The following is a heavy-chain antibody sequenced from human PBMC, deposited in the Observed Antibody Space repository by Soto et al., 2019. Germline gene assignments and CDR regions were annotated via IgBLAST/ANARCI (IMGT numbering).Heavy chain of an antibody. Sequence: ASVKVSCKASGYTFTGYYMHWVRQAPGQGLEWMGWINPNSGGTNYAQKFQGWVTMTRDTSISTAYMELSRLRSDDTAVYYCAIMGVDTAMVTNFDYWGQGTLVTVSS. CDR1: GYTFTGYY. CDR2: INPNSGGT. V-gene: IGHV1-2*04. J-gene: IGHJ4*02. CDR3: AIMGVDTAMVTNFDY. D-gene: IGHD5-18*01.